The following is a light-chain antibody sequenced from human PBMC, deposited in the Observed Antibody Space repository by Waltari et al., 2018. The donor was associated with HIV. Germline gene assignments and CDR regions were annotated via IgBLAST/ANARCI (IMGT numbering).Light chain of an antibody. Sequence: QSVLTQPHSVSAASGQKVTISCSGSSPNIGNTFVSWYQQLPGIAPKLLIYDNTKRPSGNPDRFSGSKSGTSATLAITGLQTGDEADYYCGTWDGSLNVWVFGGGTKVTV. CDR2: DNT. J-gene: IGLJ3*02. CDR1: SPNIGNTF. CDR3: GTWDGSLNVWV. V-gene: IGLV1-51*01.